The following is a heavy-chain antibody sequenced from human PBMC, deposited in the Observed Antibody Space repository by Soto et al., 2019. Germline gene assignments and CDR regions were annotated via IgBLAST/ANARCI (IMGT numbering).Heavy chain of an antibody. J-gene: IGHJ4*02. V-gene: IGHV4-4*07. D-gene: IGHD3-22*01. CDR2: IFHSGYT. CDR3: VREGDYSDSSGFPLFDY. CDR1: GGSMSNYY. Sequence: QVQLQESGPGLVKPSETLSLTCTVSGGSMSNYYWSWIRQPAGKGLEWIGRIFHSGYTNYNPSLKSRVILSVDTSKSQFSLKLCSVTAADTAVYYCVREGDYSDSSGFPLFDYWGQGTLVTVSS.